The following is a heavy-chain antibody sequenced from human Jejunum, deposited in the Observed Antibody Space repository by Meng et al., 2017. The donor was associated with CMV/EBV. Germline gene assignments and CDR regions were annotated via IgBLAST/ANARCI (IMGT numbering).Heavy chain of an antibody. Sequence: LRLSCAASGFTFSTYWMHWVRQAPGRGLVWVSHVKPDETTTTYADSVKGRFTISRDNAKNTLYLEMNSLRAEDTAVYYCVRSGGTLDYWGQGTLVTVSS. V-gene: IGHV3-74*01. J-gene: IGHJ4*02. D-gene: IGHD2-8*02. CDR1: GFTFSTYW. CDR3: VRSGGTLDY. CDR2: VKPDETTT.